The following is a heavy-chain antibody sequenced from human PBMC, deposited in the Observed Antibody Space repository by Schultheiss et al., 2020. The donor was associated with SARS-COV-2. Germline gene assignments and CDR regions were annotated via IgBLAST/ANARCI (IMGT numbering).Heavy chain of an antibody. CDR2: FNPIFGTG. Sequence: SVKVSCKASGVMFSDYYLHWVRQAPGQGLEWMGGFNPIFGTGNYAPRMQGRVTITADESTSTVYMELGSLKSEDTAVYYCAREVDSGFEYWGQGTLVTVSS. CDR1: GVMFSDYY. CDR3: AREVDSGFEY. D-gene: IGHD1-26*01. J-gene: IGHJ4*02. V-gene: IGHV1-69*13.